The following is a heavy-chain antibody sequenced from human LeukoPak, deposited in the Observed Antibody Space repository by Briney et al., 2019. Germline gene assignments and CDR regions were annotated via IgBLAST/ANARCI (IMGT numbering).Heavy chain of an antibody. Sequence: PSETLSLTCIVSSGSINNHYWSWIRQPPGKGLEWIGYIYDSWNTNCNPFLQSRVTISMDASRNQFSLNLTSVTAADTAVYCARDQIGYGLDYWGQGTLVTVSS. CDR2: IYDSWNT. D-gene: IGHD5-18*01. J-gene: IGHJ4*02. CDR1: SGSINNHY. CDR3: ARDQIGYGLDY. V-gene: IGHV4-59*11.